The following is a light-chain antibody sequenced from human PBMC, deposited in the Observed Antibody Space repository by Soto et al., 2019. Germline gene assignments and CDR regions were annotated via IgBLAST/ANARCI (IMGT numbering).Light chain of an antibody. CDR3: QQYYSTPPVT. V-gene: IGKV4-1*01. CDR2: WAS. J-gene: IGKJ3*01. CDR1: QSVLYSSNNKNY. Sequence: DIVMTQSPDSLAVSLGERATINCKSSQSVLYSSNNKNYLAWYQQKPGQPPKLLIYWASTRESGVPDRFSGSGSGTDFTLTISSLQAEDVAVYYCQQYYSTPPVTFGPGPKWISN.